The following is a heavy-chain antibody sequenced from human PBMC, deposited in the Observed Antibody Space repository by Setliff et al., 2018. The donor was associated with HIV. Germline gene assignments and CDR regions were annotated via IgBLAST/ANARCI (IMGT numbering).Heavy chain of an antibody. CDR2: IKDDGRDK. V-gene: IGHV3-7*05. CDR1: GFTFRSYW. D-gene: IGHD3-10*01. J-gene: IGHJ4*02. CDR3: AREVWSEDDN. Sequence: LRLSCVASGFTFRSYWMSWVRQAPGKRPEWVANIKDDGRDKFYLDSVKGRSTISRDNAKNSLYLQMNSLRAEDAAVYYCAREVWSEDDNWGQGTLVTVSS.